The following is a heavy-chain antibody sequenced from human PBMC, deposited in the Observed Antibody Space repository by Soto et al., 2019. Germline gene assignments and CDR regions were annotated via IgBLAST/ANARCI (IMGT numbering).Heavy chain of an antibody. Sequence: QVQLVQSGAEVRQPASSVKVSCKTSGGTFSSYAISWVRQAPGQGLEWMGGIVPIVDTSTYAQKFQGRVTXXAXXSTSTVYMELSSLRSDATAVYYCVRVVAIPGYPDHWGQGTLVTVSS. CDR2: IVPIVDTS. J-gene: IGHJ4*02. CDR1: GGTFSSYA. D-gene: IGHD5-12*01. V-gene: IGHV1-69*12. CDR3: VRVVAIPGYPDH.